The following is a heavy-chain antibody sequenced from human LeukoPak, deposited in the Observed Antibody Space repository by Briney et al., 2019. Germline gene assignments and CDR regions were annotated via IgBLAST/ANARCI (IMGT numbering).Heavy chain of an antibody. D-gene: IGHD4-11*01. Sequence: DTLSLLYVLEGGPLTGYYWSYVRLPPGKGLKCIGEINHSGSTNYTPSLKSRVTISLDTSKNQFSLNLNSVTAADRAVYFSARDTKTSHAMSGLYTSNSDMDVWGRGTMVTASS. CDR3: ARDTKTSHAMSGLYTSNSDMDV. V-gene: IGHV4-34*01. J-gene: IGHJ6*02. CDR2: INHSGST. CDR1: GGPLTGYY.